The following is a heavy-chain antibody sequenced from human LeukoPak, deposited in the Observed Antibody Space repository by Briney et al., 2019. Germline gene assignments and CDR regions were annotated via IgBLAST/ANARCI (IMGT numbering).Heavy chain of an antibody. CDR2: ISSSSSYI. J-gene: IGHJ3*02. D-gene: IGHD3-22*01. CDR3: AKDRGGYYDSSGYYGDAFDI. Sequence: PGGSLRLSCAASGFTFSSYSMNWVRQAPGKGLEWVSSISSSSSYIYYADSVKGRFTISRDNAKNSLYLQMNSLRAEDTAVYYCAKDRGGYYDSSGYYGDAFDIWGQGTMVTVSS. CDR1: GFTFSSYS. V-gene: IGHV3-21*04.